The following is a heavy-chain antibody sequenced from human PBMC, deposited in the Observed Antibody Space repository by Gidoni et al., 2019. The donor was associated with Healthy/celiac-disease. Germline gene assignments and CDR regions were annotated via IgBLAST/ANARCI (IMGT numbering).Heavy chain of an antibody. J-gene: IGHJ6*02. CDR2: IYYSGST. Sequence: QVPLQESGPGLVKPSETLSLTCTVSGGSIRSYYWSWIRPPPGKGLEWIGYIYYSGSTNYNPYLKRRVTISVDTSKNQFSLKLSSVTAADTAVYYCARTIAVAGDYYYYGMDVWGQGTTVTVSS. D-gene: IGHD6-19*01. V-gene: IGHV4-59*01. CDR1: GGSIRSYY. CDR3: ARTIAVAGDYYYYGMDV.